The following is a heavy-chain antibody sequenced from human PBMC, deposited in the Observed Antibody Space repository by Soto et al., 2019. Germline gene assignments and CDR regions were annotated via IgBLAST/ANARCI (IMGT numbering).Heavy chain of an antibody. V-gene: IGHV3-7*01. Sequence: PGGSLRLCCEAFGFIFRSYWMSWVRQAPGKGLEWVANIKKDGSEKYYVDSVKGRFTISRDNAKNSLDLQLNSLRAEDTAVYYCAREYTAWPLAYGLDVWGQGNAVTVSS. J-gene: IGHJ6*02. D-gene: IGHD2-2*02. CDR3: AREYTAWPLAYGLDV. CDR1: GFIFRSYW. CDR2: IKKDGSEK.